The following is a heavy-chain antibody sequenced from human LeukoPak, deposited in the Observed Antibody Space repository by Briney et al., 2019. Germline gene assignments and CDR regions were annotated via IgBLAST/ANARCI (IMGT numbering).Heavy chain of an antibody. J-gene: IGHJ4*02. D-gene: IGHD5-24*01. Sequence: GGSLRLSCAASGFTFSSYAMHWVRQAPGKGPEWVAVISYDGSNKYYADSVKGRFTISRDNSKNTLYLQMNSLRAEDTAVYYCARPLGDGYNYYFDYWGQGTLVTVSS. V-gene: IGHV3-30*04. CDR1: GFTFSSYA. CDR3: ARPLGDGYNYYFDY. CDR2: ISYDGSNK.